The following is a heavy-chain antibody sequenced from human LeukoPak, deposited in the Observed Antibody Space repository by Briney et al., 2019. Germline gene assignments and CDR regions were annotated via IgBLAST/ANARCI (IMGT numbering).Heavy chain of an antibody. CDR2: INGNDGST. V-gene: IGHV1-2*02. Sequence: ASVKLSCKASGYTFDNFYIHWVRQAPGQGREWIGWINGNDGSTNYAKKFQGRVTMTRVTAISTVYMDLSGLRPDDTATYYCARDEGSTYNQLDYWGQGTLVTVSS. CDR3: ARDEGSTYNQLDY. D-gene: IGHD1-14*01. CDR1: GYTFDNFY. J-gene: IGHJ4*02.